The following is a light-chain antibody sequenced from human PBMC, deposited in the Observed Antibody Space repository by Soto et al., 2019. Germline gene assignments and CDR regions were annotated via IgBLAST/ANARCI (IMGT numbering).Light chain of an antibody. CDR3: QQSDSTLWT. CDR1: QAIGKA. J-gene: IGKJ1*01. CDR2: AAS. Sequence: DLQMTQSPSSLSASVGDRVTITCRASQAIGKALGWYQHKPGKAPKRLIYAASQNGVPSRFSGSGSGTEFTLTISSLQPEDFATYYCQQSDSTLWTFGQGTKVEI. V-gene: IGKV1-17*01.